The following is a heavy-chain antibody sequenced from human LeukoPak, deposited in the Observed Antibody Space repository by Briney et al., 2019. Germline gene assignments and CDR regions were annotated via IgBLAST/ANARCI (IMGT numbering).Heavy chain of an antibody. CDR1: GFSVSSNY. J-gene: IGHJ4*02. CDR3: ARDSVPAY. CDR2: IYSGGST. Sequence: GGSLRLSCAASGFSVSSNYMSWVRQAPGMGLEWVSVIYSGGSTYYADSVKGRFTISRDNSKNTLYLQMNSLRPEDTAVYYCARDSVPAYWGQGTLVTVSS. D-gene: IGHD2-2*01. V-gene: IGHV3-66*02.